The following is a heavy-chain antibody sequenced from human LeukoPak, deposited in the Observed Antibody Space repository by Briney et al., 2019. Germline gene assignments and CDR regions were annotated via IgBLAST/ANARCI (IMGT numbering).Heavy chain of an antibody. V-gene: IGHV4-38-2*02. CDR2: IYHGGST. Sequence: SSETLSLTCTVSNYSISSGYYWAWIRQSPGKGLEWIGSIYHGGSTYYNPSLRSRVIVSVDTSKNQFSLKLSSVTAADTAVYYCARESLYSSSWYFDYWGQGTLVTVSS. D-gene: IGHD6-13*01. CDR1: NYSISSGYY. J-gene: IGHJ4*02. CDR3: ARESLYSSSWYFDY.